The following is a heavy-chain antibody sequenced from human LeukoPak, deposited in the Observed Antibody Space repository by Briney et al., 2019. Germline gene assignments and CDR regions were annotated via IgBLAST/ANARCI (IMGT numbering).Heavy chain of an antibody. CDR1: GVSVTSGGFY. D-gene: IGHD3-10*01. CDR2: VYYTGST. CDR3: ARHSGSGSLSRPFDP. J-gene: IGHJ5*02. Sequence: WETLSLTCSVSGVSVTSGGFYWGWLRQPPGKGPEWIATVYYTGSTYYNPSLKSRVTISIDTSKNQFSLRLTSVTATDTAIYHCARHSGSGSLSRPFDPWGQGTLVTVSS. V-gene: IGHV4-39*01.